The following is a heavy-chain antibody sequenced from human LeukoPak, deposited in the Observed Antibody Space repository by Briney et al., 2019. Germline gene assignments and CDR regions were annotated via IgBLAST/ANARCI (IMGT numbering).Heavy chain of an antibody. CDR2: IYYSGST. CDR1: GSSISSYY. CDR3: ARGGVGYMWFGELWAFDI. V-gene: IGHV4-59*01. Sequence: SETLSLTCTVSGSSISSYYWSWIRQPPGKGLEWIGYIYYSGSTNYNPSLKSRVTISVDTSKNQFSLKLSSVTAADTAVYYCARGGVGYMWFGELWAFDIWGQGTMVTVSS. J-gene: IGHJ3*02. D-gene: IGHD3-10*01.